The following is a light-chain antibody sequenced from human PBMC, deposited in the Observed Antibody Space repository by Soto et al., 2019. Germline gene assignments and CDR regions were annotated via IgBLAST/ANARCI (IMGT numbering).Light chain of an antibody. Sequence: SYELTQPSSVSVSPGQTARITCSGDVLSKKYARWFQHKPGQAPVLVIYKDTEWPSGIPERFSGSSSGTTATLTISGAQVDDEADYYCFSAADNVVYFGGGTKLTVL. J-gene: IGLJ2*01. CDR3: FSAADNVVY. V-gene: IGLV3-27*01. CDR1: VLSKKY. CDR2: KDT.